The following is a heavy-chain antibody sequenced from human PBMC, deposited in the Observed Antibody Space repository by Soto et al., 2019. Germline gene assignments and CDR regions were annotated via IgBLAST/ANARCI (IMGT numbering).Heavy chain of an antibody. D-gene: IGHD6-6*01. V-gene: IGHV3-21*01. CDR2: ISSSSSYI. CDR1: GFTFSSYS. Sequence: GGSLRLSCAASGFTFSSYSMNWVRQAPGKGLEWVSSISSSSSYIYYADSVKGRFTISRDNAKNSLYLQMNSLRAEDTAVYYCARDVGKQLAYFDYWGQGTLVTVSS. J-gene: IGHJ4*02. CDR3: ARDVGKQLAYFDY.